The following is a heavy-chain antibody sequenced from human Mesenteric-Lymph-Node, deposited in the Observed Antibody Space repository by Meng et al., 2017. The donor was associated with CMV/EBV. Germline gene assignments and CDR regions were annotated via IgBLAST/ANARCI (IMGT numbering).Heavy chain of an antibody. CDR3: AKVRDSRDWYTDYFDY. V-gene: IGHV3-30*02. CDR2: IRFDGNNK. J-gene: IGHJ4*02. CDR1: GFTFSSYG. D-gene: IGHD6-19*01. Sequence: GGSLRLSCAASGFTFSSYGMHWVRQAPGKGLEWVAIIRFDGNNKDHADSVKGRFTISRDNSKNTLYLQMNSLRAEDTAVYYCAKVRDSRDWYTDYFDYWGQGTLVTVSS.